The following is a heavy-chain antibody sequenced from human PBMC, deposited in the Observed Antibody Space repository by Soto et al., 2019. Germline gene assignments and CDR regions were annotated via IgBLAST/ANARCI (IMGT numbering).Heavy chain of an antibody. CDR3: ARGAVSTIGNFDF. CDR1: GYTFIAYY. J-gene: IGHJ4*02. CDR2: INPNSGAT. Sequence: ASVKVSCKASGYTFIAYYIHWVRQAPGQGLEWMGWINPNSGATNYPQKFQGRVTMTRDRSITTAYMELSRLKSDDTALYFCARGAVSTIGNFDFWGQGTPVTVSS. D-gene: IGHD5-12*01. V-gene: IGHV1-2*02.